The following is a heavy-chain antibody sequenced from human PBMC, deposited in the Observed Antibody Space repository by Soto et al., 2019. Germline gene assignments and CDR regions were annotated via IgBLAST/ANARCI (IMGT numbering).Heavy chain of an antibody. Sequence: EVQLVESGGGLVQPGSSLILSCAASGFTFDDYAMHWVRQAPGKVLEWVSGISRNSGSIGYADSVKGRFTISRDNAKNSLYLPMNSLRAEDTALYYCAKGPIAAAGRGWFDPWSQGTLVTVSS. V-gene: IGHV3-9*01. CDR1: GFTFDDYA. CDR3: AKGPIAAAGRGWFDP. J-gene: IGHJ5*02. CDR2: ISRNSGSI. D-gene: IGHD6-13*01.